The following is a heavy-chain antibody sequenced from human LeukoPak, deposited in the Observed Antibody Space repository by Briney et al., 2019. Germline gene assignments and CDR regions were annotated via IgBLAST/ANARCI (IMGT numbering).Heavy chain of an antibody. CDR1: GGSISIYY. Sequence: SETLSLTCTVSGGSISIYYWSWIRQPPGKGLEWIGYIYSSGSTDYNPSLKSRVTISLDTSKNQFSLKVRSMTAADTAVYYCVRDRELTYWGQGTLVTVSS. CDR3: VRDRELTY. J-gene: IGHJ4*02. D-gene: IGHD1-26*01. V-gene: IGHV4-59*01. CDR2: IYSSGST.